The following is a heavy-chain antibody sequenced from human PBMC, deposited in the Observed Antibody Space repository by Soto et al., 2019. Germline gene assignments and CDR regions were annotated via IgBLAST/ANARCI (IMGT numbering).Heavy chain of an antibody. J-gene: IGHJ4*02. CDR2: IHNSGST. Sequence: PSETLSLTCTVSGGSVSSGSYYWSWIRQPPGKGLEGIGYIHNSGSTNSNPSPNSRVTISADTSMNQFSLALTSVTAADTAMYYCARGPPAEKVDSWGQGILVTVSS. V-gene: IGHV4-61*01. CDR3: ARGPPAEKVDS. CDR1: GGSVSSGSYY.